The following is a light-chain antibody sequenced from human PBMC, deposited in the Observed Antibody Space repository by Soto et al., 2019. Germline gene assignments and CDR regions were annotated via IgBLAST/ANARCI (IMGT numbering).Light chain of an antibody. V-gene: IGKV3-11*01. CDR2: DAS. CDR3: QLRSNWPALT. Sequence: EIVLTQSPATLSLSPGERATLSCRASQSVSSYLAWYQQKPGQAPRLLIYDASNRATGIPARFRGSGSGTDFPLTISSLEPEDFAVYYCQLRSNWPALTFGGGTKVEIK. CDR1: QSVSSY. J-gene: IGKJ4*01.